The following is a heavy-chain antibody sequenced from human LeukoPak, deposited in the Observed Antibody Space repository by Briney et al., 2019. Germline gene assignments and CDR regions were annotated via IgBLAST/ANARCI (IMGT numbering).Heavy chain of an antibody. V-gene: IGHV1-24*01. CDR2: FDPEDGET. CDR1: GYTLTESS. J-gene: IGHJ3*02. D-gene: IGHD6-19*01. CDR3: ATRRGWNDAFDI. Sequence: GASVKVSCKVSGYTLTESSMHWVRQAPGKGLEWMGGFDPEDGETIYAQKFQGRVTMTEDTSTDTAYMELSSLRSEDTAVYYCATRRGWNDAFDIWGQGTMVTVSS.